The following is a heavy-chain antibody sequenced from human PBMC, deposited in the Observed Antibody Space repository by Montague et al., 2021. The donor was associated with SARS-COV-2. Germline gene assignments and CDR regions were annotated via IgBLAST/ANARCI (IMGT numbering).Heavy chain of an antibody. Sequence: SLRLSCAASGFTFRNYAMTWVRWAPGKGLEWVSAIGDSGTKTHYADYVKGRFTISRDNSKNTVYLEMNSLKVDDTAVYFCAKDPIPGGSNPYYFDFWGQGTLVTVSS. J-gene: IGHJ4*02. CDR2: IGDSGTKT. CDR3: AKDPIPGGSNPYYFDF. V-gene: IGHV3-23*01. D-gene: IGHD3-10*01. CDR1: GFTFRNYA.